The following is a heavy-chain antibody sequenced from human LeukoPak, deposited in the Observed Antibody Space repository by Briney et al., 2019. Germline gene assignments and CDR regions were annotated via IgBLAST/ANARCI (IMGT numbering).Heavy chain of an antibody. Sequence: GESLKISCKDSGNSFSSYWIGWVRQMPGKGLEWMGIIYPGDSDTRYSPSFQGQVTISADKSISTAYLQWSSLKASDTAMYYCARQVGDYYDSSGYSLDWGQGTLVTVSS. V-gene: IGHV5-51*01. CDR2: IYPGDSDT. CDR3: ARQVGDYYDSSGYSLD. D-gene: IGHD3-22*01. J-gene: IGHJ4*02. CDR1: GNSFSSYW.